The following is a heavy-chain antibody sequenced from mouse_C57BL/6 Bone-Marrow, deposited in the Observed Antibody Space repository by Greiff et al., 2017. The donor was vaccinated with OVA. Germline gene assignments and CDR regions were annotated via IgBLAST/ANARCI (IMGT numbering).Heavy chain of an antibody. CDR3: ARRFITTVYYAMDY. CDR1: GFTFSSYG. CDR2: ISSGGSYT. Sequence: EVMLVESGGDLVKPGGSLKLSCAASGFTFSSYGMSWVRQTPDKRLEWVATISSGGSYTYYPDSVKGRFTISRDNAKNTLYLQMSSLKSEDTAMYYCARRFITTVYYAMDYWGQGTSVTVSS. D-gene: IGHD1-1*01. J-gene: IGHJ4*01. V-gene: IGHV5-6*02.